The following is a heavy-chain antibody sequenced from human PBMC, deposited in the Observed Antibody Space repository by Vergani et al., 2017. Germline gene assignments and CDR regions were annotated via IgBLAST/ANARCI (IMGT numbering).Heavy chain of an antibody. CDR2: ISYDGSNK. V-gene: IGHV3-30-3*01. Sequence: QVQLVESGGGVVQPGRSLRLSCAASGFTFSSYAMHWVRQAPGKGLEWVAVISYDGSNKYYADSVKGRFTISRNNSKNTLYLQMNSLRAEDTAVYYCAKNPGISTTRHYYAMDVWGKGTTVTVSS. J-gene: IGHJ6*04. CDR1: GFTFSSYA. D-gene: IGHD6-13*01. CDR3: AKNPGISTTRHYYAMDV.